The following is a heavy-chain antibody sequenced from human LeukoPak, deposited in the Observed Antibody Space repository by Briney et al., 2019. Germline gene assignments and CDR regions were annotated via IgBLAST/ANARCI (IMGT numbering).Heavy chain of an antibody. Sequence: SETLSLTCAVYGVSFSGYYWSWIRQPPGKGLEWIGEINHSGSTNYNPSLKSRVTISIDTSKNQFSLKLSSVTAADTAVYYCARLRCSSTSCYTGVSPNDAFDIWGQGTMVTVSS. CDR3: ARLRCSSTSCYTGVSPNDAFDI. V-gene: IGHV4-34*01. CDR1: GVSFSGYY. D-gene: IGHD2-2*02. CDR2: INHSGST. J-gene: IGHJ3*02.